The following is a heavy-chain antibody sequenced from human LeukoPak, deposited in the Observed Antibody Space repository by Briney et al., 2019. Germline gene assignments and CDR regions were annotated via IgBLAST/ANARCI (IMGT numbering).Heavy chain of an antibody. CDR2: ISDSGGRT. J-gene: IGHJ4*02. Sequence: GGSLRLSCAVSGITLSNYGMSWVRQAPGKGLEWVAGISDSGGRTNYADSVKGRFTISRDNPKNTLYLQMNSLRAEDTAVYYCARDLGIVVVPAASYWGQGTLVTVSS. D-gene: IGHD2-2*01. CDR3: ARDLGIVVVPAASY. V-gene: IGHV3-23*01. CDR1: GITLSNYG.